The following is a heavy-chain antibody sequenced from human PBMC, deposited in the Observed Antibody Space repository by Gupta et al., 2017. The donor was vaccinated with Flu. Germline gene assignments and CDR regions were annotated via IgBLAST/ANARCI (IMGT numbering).Heavy chain of an antibody. D-gene: IGHD3-3*01. V-gene: IGHV4-59*01. CDR3: ARDRGGYYDFWSGTTHQYYYGMDV. J-gene: IGHJ6*02. Sequence: PPGKGLEWIGYIYYSWSTNYNPALKSRVTISVDTSKNQFSLKLSSVTAADTAVYYCARDRGGYYDFWSGTTHQYYYGMDVWGQGTTVTVSS. CDR2: IYYSWST.